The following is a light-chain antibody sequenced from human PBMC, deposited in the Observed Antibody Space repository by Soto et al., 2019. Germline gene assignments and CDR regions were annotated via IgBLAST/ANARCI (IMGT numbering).Light chain of an antibody. Sequence: DIQMTQSPSSLSASVGERVTIICGASQNIDNYLNWYHQKPGKAPDLLILTASSLQSGVPSRFAGSGSGTHFTLTISSLQPEDIGAYYCQQSLSTPIYSFGQGTKVDIK. J-gene: IGKJ2*03. CDR2: TAS. V-gene: IGKV1-39*01. CDR1: QNIDNY. CDR3: QQSLSTPIYS.